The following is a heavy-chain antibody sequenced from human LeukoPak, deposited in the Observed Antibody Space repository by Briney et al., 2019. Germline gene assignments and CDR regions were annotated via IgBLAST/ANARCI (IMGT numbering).Heavy chain of an antibody. Sequence: PGGSLRLSRTASGFTFGDYAMSWVRQAPGRGLEGVGFIRSKAYGGTTEYAASVKGRFTISRDDSKSIAYLQMNSLKTEDTAVYYCTRALYYYDLLYYFDYWGQGTLVTVSS. CDR3: TRALYYYDLLYYFDY. CDR2: IRSKAYGGTT. V-gene: IGHV3-49*04. CDR1: GFTFGDYA. D-gene: IGHD3-22*01. J-gene: IGHJ4*02.